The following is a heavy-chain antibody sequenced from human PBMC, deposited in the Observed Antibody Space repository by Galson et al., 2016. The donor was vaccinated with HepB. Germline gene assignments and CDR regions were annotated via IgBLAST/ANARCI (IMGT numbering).Heavy chain of an antibody. CDR3: ARERDGYPNWFDS. CDR1: GGSFSGNY. D-gene: IGHD5-24*01. CDR2: INRSGYT. J-gene: IGHJ5*01. V-gene: IGHV4-34*01. Sequence: SETLSLTCAVYGGSFSGNYWTWIRQPPGKGLEWIGEINRSGYTNYKSSLKSRVTISVDTSKNQFSLTLASMTAADTAMYYCARERDGYPNWFDSWGQGTPVTVSA.